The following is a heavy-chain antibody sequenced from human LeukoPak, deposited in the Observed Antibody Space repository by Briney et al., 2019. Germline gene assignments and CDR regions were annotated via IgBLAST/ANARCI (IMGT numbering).Heavy chain of an antibody. Sequence: SVKVSCKASGGTFSSYAISWVRQAPGQGLEWMGRIIPILGIANYAQKFQGRVTITADKSTITAYMELSSLRSEDTAVYYCARGIETDGGSSSWYYFDYWGQGTLVTVSS. D-gene: IGHD6-13*01. CDR1: GGTFSSYA. J-gene: IGHJ4*02. CDR3: ARGIETDGGSSSWYYFDY. V-gene: IGHV1-69*04. CDR2: IIPILGIA.